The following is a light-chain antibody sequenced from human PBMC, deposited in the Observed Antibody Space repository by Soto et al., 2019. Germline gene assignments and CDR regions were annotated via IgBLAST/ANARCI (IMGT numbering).Light chain of an antibody. CDR1: QSISSF. J-gene: IGKJ2*01. V-gene: IGKV3-11*01. Sequence: EIVLTQSPATLSLSPGERATLSCRASQSISSFLTWYQHKPGQAPRLLIYDASKRATGIPARFSGSGSGTDFTLTSSSLEPEDFGVYYCQQRSNWYTFGQGTKLEIK. CDR3: QQRSNWYT. CDR2: DAS.